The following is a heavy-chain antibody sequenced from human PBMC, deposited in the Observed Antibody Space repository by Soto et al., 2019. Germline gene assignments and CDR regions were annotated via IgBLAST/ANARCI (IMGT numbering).Heavy chain of an antibody. V-gene: IGHV4-30-4*01. D-gene: IGHD2-2*02. CDR1: GGSISSGDYY. CDR3: ARAVGIVVVPAAIISWFDP. Sequence: PSETLSLTCTVSGGSISSGDYYWSWIRQPPGKGLEWIGYIYYSGSTYYNPSLKGRVTISVDTSKNQFSLKLSSVTAADTAVYYCARAVGIVVVPAAIISWFDPWGQGTLVTVSS. CDR2: IYYSGST. J-gene: IGHJ5*02.